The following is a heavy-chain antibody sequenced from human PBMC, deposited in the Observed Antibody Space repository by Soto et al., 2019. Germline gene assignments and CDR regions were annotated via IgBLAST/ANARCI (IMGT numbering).Heavy chain of an antibody. V-gene: IGHV1-3*01. CDR2: INAGNGNT. J-gene: IGHJ5*02. CDR3: ARDRFTGGYCTNGVCYRGLYLHYNWFDP. Sequence: ASVKVSCKASGYTFTSYAMHWVRQAPGQRLEWMGWINAGNGNTKYSQKFQGRVTITRDTSASTAYMELSSLRSEDTAAYYCARDRFTGGYCTNGVCYRGLYLHYNWFDPWGQGTLVTVS. CDR1: GYTFTSYA. D-gene: IGHD2-8*01.